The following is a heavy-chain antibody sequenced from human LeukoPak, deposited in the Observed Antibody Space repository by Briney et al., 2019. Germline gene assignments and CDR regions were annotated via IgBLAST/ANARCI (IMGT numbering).Heavy chain of an antibody. CDR1: GYTFTGYY. CDR3: ARLGDSSPGN. Sequence: ASVKVSCKASGYTFTGYYMHWVRQAPGQGLEWMGWINPNSGGTNYAQKFQGRVTMTRDTSTSTVYMELSSLRSEDTAVYYCARLGDSSPGNWGQGTLVTVSS. CDR2: INPNSGGT. D-gene: IGHD1-26*01. V-gene: IGHV1-2*02. J-gene: IGHJ4*02.